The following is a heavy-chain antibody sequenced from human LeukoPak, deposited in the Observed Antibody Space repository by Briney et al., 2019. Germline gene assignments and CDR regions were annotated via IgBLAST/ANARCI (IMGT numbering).Heavy chain of an antibody. CDR3: AAMTTVTMYSYFFDS. Sequence: PSETLSLTCTVSGGSISSYYWSWIRQPPGKGLEWIGYIFYTGSTNYNPSLKSRVTISVLTSKNRFSLKLSSVTAADTAIYYCAAMTTVTMYSYFFDSWGQGTLLTVSS. D-gene: IGHD4-17*01. J-gene: IGHJ4*02. CDR1: GGSISSYY. CDR2: IFYTGST. V-gene: IGHV4-59*01.